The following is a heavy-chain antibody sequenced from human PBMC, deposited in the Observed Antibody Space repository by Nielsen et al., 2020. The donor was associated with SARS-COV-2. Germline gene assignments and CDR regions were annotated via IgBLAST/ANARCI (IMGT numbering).Heavy chain of an antibody. V-gene: IGHV1-18*01. Sequence: ASVKVSCKASGYTFTSYGISWVRQAPGQGLEWMGWISAYNGNTIYAQKFQGRVTMTEDTSTDTAYMELSSLRSEDTAVYYCATAPSYIVGATRGNWFDPWGQGTLVTVSS. CDR3: ATAPSYIVGATRGNWFDP. CDR1: GYTFTSYG. D-gene: IGHD1-26*01. J-gene: IGHJ5*02. CDR2: ISAYNGNT.